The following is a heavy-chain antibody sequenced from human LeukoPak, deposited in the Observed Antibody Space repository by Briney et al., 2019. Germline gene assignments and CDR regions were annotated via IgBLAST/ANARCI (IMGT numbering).Heavy chain of an antibody. V-gene: IGHV3-7*01. D-gene: IGHD6-6*01. CDR1: GFTFSSYA. Sequence: PGGSLRLSCAASGFTFSSYAMSWVRQAPGKGLEWVANIKQDGSEKYYVDSVKGRFTISRDNAKNSLYLQMNSLRAEDTAVYYCARELAAFDYWGQGTLVTVSS. CDR3: ARELAAFDY. CDR2: IKQDGSEK. J-gene: IGHJ4*02.